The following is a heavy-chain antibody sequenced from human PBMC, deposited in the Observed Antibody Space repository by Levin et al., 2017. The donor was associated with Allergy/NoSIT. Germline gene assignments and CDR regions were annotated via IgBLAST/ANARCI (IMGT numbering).Heavy chain of an antibody. Sequence: SETLSLTCSVSGDSMRSGGYSWAWFRQQPGEGLEFIGHIYYGGRTNYNPSLHSRVSFSLDASNNQFPLSLTSVTAADTAVYYCARKYYRHFFDSWGPGTLVNVSS. V-gene: IGHV4-31*03. D-gene: IGHD2/OR15-2a*01. J-gene: IGHJ4*02. CDR2: IYYGGRT. CDR3: ARKYYRHFFDS. CDR1: GDSMRSGGYS.